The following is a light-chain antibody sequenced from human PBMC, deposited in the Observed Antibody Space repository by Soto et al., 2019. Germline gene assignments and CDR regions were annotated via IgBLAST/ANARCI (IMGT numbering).Light chain of an antibody. Sequence: EIVLTQSPGTLSLSPGERATRSCRSSQSVSSSYLAWYQQKPGQAPRLLIYGASSRATGIPDRFSGSGSGTDFTLTISRLEPEDFAVYYCQQYYNWPRTFGQGTRLEIK. CDR2: GAS. CDR3: QQYYNWPRT. V-gene: IGKV3-20*01. CDR1: QSVSSSY. J-gene: IGKJ5*01.